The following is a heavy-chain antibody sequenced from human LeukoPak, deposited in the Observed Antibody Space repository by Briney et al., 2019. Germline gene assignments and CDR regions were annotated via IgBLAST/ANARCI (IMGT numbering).Heavy chain of an antibody. V-gene: IGHV3-21*01. CDR3: ARVVGATDY. J-gene: IGHJ4*02. CDR2: ISSSSSYI. D-gene: IGHD1-26*01. Sequence: SGGSLRLSCAVSGITLSNYGMSWVRQAPGKGLEWVSSISSSSSYIYYADSVKGRFTISRDNAKNSLYLQMNSLRAEDTAVYYCARVVGATDYWGQGTLVTVSS. CDR1: GITLSNYG.